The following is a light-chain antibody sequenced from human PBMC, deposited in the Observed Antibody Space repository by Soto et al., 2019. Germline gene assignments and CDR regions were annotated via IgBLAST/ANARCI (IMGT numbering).Light chain of an antibody. CDR1: QNIGKY. Sequence: DIQMTQSPSSLSASVGDRFTITCQASQNIGKYVNLYQQKSGTAPNLLISDASSLETGVPSSFSGIGSRTDFTFTISSLQPADFASYYYQQVDHLPLTFGGGTKVDI. CDR2: DAS. J-gene: IGKJ4*01. V-gene: IGKV1-33*01. CDR3: QQVDHLPLT.